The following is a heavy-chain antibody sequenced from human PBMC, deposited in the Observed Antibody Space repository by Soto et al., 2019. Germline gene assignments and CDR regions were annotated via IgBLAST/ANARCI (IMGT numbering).Heavy chain of an antibody. V-gene: IGHV4-59*01. D-gene: IGHD3-3*01. CDR1: GGSISSYY. CDR2: IYYSGST. Sequence: SETLSLTCTVSGGSISSYYWSWIRQPPGKGLEWIGYIYYSGSTNYNPSLKSRVTISVDTSKNQFPLKLSSVTAADTAVYYCARVNTYYDFWSGYYSVSYFDYWGQGTLVTVSS. J-gene: IGHJ4*02. CDR3: ARVNTYYDFWSGYYSVSYFDY.